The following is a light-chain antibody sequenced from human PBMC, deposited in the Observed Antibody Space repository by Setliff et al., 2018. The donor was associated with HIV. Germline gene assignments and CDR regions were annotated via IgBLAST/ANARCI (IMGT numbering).Light chain of an antibody. CDR2: DVN. CDR3: SSYTGSATPWI. Sequence: QSALPQPASVSGSPGQSITIPCTGTSGDIGHYNYVSWYQQHPGKAPKLVILDVNDRPSGVSPRFSGSKSGNTASLTISGLQTEDEADFYCSSYTGSATPWIFGTGTKVTVL. J-gene: IGLJ1*01. CDR1: SGDIGHYNY. V-gene: IGLV2-14*03.